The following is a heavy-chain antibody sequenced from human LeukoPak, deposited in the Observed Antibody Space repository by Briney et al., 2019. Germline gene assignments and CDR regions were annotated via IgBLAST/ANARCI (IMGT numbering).Heavy chain of an antibody. Sequence: GESLKISCQGSGYNFPTYWIGWVRQMPGKGLEWMGIIFPGDSESKYSPSFQGQVTISADKSINTAYLQWSSLKASDTAMYYCATSESQTKFDYWGQGTLVTVSS. J-gene: IGHJ4*02. V-gene: IGHV5-51*01. CDR3: ATSESQTKFDY. CDR2: IFPGDSES. D-gene: IGHD1/OR15-1a*01. CDR1: GYNFPTYW.